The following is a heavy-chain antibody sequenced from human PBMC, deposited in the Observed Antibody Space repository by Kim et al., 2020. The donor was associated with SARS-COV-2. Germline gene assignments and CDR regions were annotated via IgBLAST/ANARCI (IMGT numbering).Heavy chain of an antibody. Sequence: SVKGHFTISRDNSQNTLYLKMNSLRAEDTAVYYCARDSGTTVTTDYFDYWGQGTLVTVSS. V-gene: IGHV3-30*01. D-gene: IGHD4-17*01. J-gene: IGHJ4*02. CDR3: ARDSGTTVTTDYFDY.